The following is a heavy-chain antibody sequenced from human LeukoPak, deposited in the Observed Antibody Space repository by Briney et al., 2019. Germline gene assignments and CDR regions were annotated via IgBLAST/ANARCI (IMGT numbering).Heavy chain of an antibody. J-gene: IGHJ5*02. CDR2: INHSGST. Sequence: SETLSLTCAVYGGSFSGYYWSWIRQPPGKGLEWIGEINHSGSTNYNPSLKSRVTISVDTSKNQFSLKLSSVTAADTAVYYCARGCRYNYGPQNKQNWFDPWGQGTLVTVSS. CDR1: GGSFSGYY. D-gene: IGHD5-18*01. CDR3: ARGCRYNYGPQNKQNWFDP. V-gene: IGHV4-34*01.